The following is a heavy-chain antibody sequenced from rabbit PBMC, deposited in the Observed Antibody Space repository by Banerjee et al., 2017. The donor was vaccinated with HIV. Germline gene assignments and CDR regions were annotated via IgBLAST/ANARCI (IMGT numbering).Heavy chain of an antibody. J-gene: IGHJ4*01. D-gene: IGHD1-1*01. CDR3: ARGDTGSRHSPFNL. Sequence: LVKPEGSLTLTCTASGFSFSSSYWICWVRQAPGKGLELIACIYTDSDGTWYASWVNGRFTITRSTSLNTVTLQMTSLTAADTATYFCARGDTGSRHSPFNLWGPGTLVTVS. CDR2: IYTDSDGT. CDR1: GFSFSSSYW. V-gene: IGHV1S43*01.